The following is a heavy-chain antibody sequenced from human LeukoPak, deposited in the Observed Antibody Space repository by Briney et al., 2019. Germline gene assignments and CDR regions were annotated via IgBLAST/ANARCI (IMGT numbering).Heavy chain of an antibody. D-gene: IGHD2-2*01. Sequence: PSETLSLTCAVSGGSISSSNWWSWVRQPPGKGLEWIGEIYHSGSTNYNPSLKSRVTISVDKSKNQFSLKLSSVTAADTAVYYCARARYCSSTSCPARYWYFDLWGRGTLVTVSS. CDR3: ARARYCSSTSCPARYWYFDL. CDR2: IYHSGST. J-gene: IGHJ2*01. CDR1: GGSISSSNW. V-gene: IGHV4-4*02.